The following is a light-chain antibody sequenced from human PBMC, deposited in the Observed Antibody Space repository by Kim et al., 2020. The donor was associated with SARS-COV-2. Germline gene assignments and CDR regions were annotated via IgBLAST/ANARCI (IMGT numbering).Light chain of an antibody. Sequence: GQSITISCTGSSSDVGGYNNVSWYQQHPGKAPKLMIYDVCNRPSGISNRFSGSKSGNTASLTISGLQPEDEADYCCSSYSSSFTLVFGGGTKLTVL. V-gene: IGLV2-14*04. CDR1: SSDVGGYNN. CDR3: SSYSSSFTLV. CDR2: DVC. J-gene: IGLJ3*02.